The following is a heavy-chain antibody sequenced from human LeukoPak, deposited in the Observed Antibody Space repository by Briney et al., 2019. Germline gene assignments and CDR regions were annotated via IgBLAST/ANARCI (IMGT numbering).Heavy chain of an antibody. CDR2: INHSGST. Sequence: PSETLSLTCAVYGGSFSGYYWSWIRQPPGKGLEWIGEINHSGSTNYNPSLKSRATISVDTSKNQFSLKLSSVTAADTAVYYCASRIAAGFDYWGQGTLVTVSS. V-gene: IGHV4-34*01. D-gene: IGHD6-13*01. CDR1: GGSFSGYY. CDR3: ASRIAAGFDY. J-gene: IGHJ4*02.